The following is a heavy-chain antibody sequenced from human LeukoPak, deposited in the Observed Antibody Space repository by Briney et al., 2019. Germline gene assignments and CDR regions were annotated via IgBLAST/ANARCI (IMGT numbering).Heavy chain of an antibody. Sequence: PGGSLTLSCAASGFTFSYHWMTWVRQAPGKGLEWVANIKNDGTVKNYVDSVKGRFTISRDNAKNSLYLQMNSLRAEDTAVYYCARDSYGDYLEKYFDYWGQGTLVTVSS. D-gene: IGHD4-17*01. CDR2: IKNDGTVK. V-gene: IGHV3-7*01. CDR3: ARDSYGDYLEKYFDY. CDR1: GFTFSYHW. J-gene: IGHJ4*02.